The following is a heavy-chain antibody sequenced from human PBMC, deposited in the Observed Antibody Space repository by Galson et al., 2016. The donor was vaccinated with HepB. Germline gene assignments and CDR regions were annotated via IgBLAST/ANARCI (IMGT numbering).Heavy chain of an antibody. Sequence: SETLSLTCSVSAGPFNSHYWSWVRQPPGRGPEWIGNIFYSGDSTSFNPSLKSRVALSVDTSKNQFSLKLTSVTAADTAVYYCARRVRGSRAAFDIWGQGTMVTVSS. CDR1: AGPFNSHY. J-gene: IGHJ3*02. CDR3: ARRVRGSRAAFDI. V-gene: IGHV4-59*11. CDR2: IFYSGDST. D-gene: IGHD2-15*01.